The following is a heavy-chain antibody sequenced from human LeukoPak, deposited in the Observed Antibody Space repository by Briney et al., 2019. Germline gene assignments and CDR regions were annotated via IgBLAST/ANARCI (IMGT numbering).Heavy chain of an antibody. CDR3: ARLIVVVTGYWFDP. CDR1: GFTFSNYA. V-gene: IGHV4-59*01. D-gene: IGHD2-21*02. CDR2: IYYSGST. J-gene: IGHJ5*02. Sequence: GSLRLSCAASGFTFSNYAMHWIRQPPGKGLEWIGYIYYSGSTNYNPSLKSRVTISVDTSKNQFSLKLSSVTAADTAVYYCARLIVVVTGYWFDPWGQGTLVTVSS.